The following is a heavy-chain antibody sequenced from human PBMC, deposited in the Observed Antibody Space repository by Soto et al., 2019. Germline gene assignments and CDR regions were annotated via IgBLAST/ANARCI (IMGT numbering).Heavy chain of an antibody. V-gene: IGHV4-34*01. J-gene: IGHJ5*02. Sequence: PSETLSLTCAVYGGSFSGYYWSWIRQPPGKGLEWIGEINHSGSTNYNPSLKSRVTISVDTSKNQFSLKLSSVTAADTAVYYCARGHPSSGWYNWFDPWGQGTLVTVSS. CDR1: GGSFSGYY. D-gene: IGHD6-19*01. CDR2: INHSGST. CDR3: ARGHPSSGWYNWFDP.